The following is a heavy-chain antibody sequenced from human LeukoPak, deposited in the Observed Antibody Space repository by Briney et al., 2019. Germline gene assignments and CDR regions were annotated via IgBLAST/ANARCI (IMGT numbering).Heavy chain of an antibody. J-gene: IGHJ6*02. Sequence: ASVKVSCKASGYTFTGYYMHWVRQAPGQGLEWMGWINPNSGGTNYAQKFQGRVTMTRDTSISTAYMELSRLRPDDTAVYYCAREGSGSYYYYYGMDVWGQGTTVTVSS. CDR3: AREGSGSYYYYYGMDV. D-gene: IGHD6-19*01. V-gene: IGHV1-2*02. CDR2: INPNSGGT. CDR1: GYTFTGYY.